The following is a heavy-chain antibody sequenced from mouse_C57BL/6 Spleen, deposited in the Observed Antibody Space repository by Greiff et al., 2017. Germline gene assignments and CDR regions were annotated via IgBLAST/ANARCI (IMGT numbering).Heavy chain of an antibody. J-gene: IGHJ2*01. V-gene: IGHV1-61*01. CDR1: GYTFTSYW. CDR2: IYPSDSET. CDR3: AREGLDYSSGRLDY. Sequence: QVHVKQPGAELVRPGSSVKLSCKASGYTFTSYWMDWVKQRPGQGLEWIGNIYPSDSETHYNQKFKDKATLTVDKSSSTAYMQLSSLTSEDSAVYYCAREGLDYSSGRLDYWGQGTTLTVSS. D-gene: IGHD3-2*02.